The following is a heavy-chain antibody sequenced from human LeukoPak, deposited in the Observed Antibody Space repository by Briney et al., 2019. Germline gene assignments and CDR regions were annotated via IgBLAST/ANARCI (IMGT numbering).Heavy chain of an antibody. CDR1: GFTFSSYA. V-gene: IGHV3-23*01. J-gene: IGHJ6*02. Sequence: GGSLRLSCAASGFTFSSYAMSWVRQAPGKGLEWVSAISGSGGSTYYADSVKGRFTISRDNSKNTLYPQMNSLRAEDTAVYYCAKELISAAGITRLGSNYYYYYGMDVWGQGTTVTVSS. D-gene: IGHD6-13*01. CDR2: ISGSGGST. CDR3: AKELISAAGITRLGSNYYYYYGMDV.